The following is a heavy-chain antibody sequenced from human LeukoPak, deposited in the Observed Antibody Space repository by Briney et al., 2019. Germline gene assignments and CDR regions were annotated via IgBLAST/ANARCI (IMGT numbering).Heavy chain of an antibody. J-gene: IGHJ4*02. CDR2: IDPSGSAT. D-gene: IGHD4-17*01. CDR3: ARGHYGLDS. V-gene: IGHV3-11*01. Sequence: GGSLRLSCAASGFTFDGHYMTWIRQAPGKGLEWVSYIDPSGSATSYADSVKGRFSMSRDNTMNSLYLQVNSQRADDTAVYYCARGHYGLDSWGQGTLVTVSS. CDR1: GFTFDGHY.